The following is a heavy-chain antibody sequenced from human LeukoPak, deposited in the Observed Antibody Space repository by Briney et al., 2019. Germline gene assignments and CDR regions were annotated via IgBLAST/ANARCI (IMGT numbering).Heavy chain of an antibody. CDR1: GGTFSSYA. D-gene: IGHD1-26*01. J-gene: IGHJ4*02. V-gene: IGHV1-69*04. Sequence: ASVKVSCKASGGTFSSYAISWVRQAPGQGLEWMGRIIPILGIANYAQKFQGRVTITADKSTSTAYMELRSLRSDDTAVYYCARDAAYSGSYPCYWGQGTLVTVSS. CDR3: ARDAAYSGSYPCY. CDR2: IIPILGIA.